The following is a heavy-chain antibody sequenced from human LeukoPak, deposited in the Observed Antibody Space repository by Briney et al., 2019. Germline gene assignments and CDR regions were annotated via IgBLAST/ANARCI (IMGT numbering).Heavy chain of an antibody. CDR1: GGSISRSSYN. CDR2: IYYSGRT. Sequence: LETLSLTCSASGGSISRSSYNWGWIRQPPGKGLEWIGSIYYSGRTYYNPSLKSRVTISVDTSKNRFSLKLSSVTAADTAVYYCARIITYYDFSCWFDPWGQGTLVTVSS. CDR3: ARIITYYDFSCWFDP. D-gene: IGHD3-3*01. J-gene: IGHJ5*02. V-gene: IGHV4-39*01.